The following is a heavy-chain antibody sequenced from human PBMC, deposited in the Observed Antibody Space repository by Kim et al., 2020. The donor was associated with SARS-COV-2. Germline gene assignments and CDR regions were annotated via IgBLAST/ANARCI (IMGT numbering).Heavy chain of an antibody. CDR3: AREFGSGWYVG. V-gene: IGHV1-69*06. J-gene: IGHJ4*02. D-gene: IGHD6-19*01. CDR2: IIPIFGTA. CDR1: GGTFSSYA. Sequence: SVKVSCKASGGTFSSYAISWVRQAPGQGLEWMGGIIPIFGTANYAQKFQGRVTITADKSTSTVYMELSSLGSEDTAVYYCAREFGSGWYVGWGQGTLVTVSS.